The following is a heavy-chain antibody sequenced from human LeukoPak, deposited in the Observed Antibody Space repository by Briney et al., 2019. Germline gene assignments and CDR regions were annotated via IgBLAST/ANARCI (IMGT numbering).Heavy chain of an antibody. V-gene: IGHV4-39*01. CDR1: GGSVSTNNYY. J-gene: IGHJ5*02. CDR3: ARHELTGFSSAHWFDP. CDR2: IYYSGTT. Sequence: KPSETLSLTCTVSGGSVSTNNYYWGWIRQSPGKGLGWIGSIYYSGTTYYNPSLKSPVTISVDTSKNQISLKLNSVTAADTGLYYCARHELTGFSSAHWFDPWGQGTLVTVSS. D-gene: IGHD6-25*01.